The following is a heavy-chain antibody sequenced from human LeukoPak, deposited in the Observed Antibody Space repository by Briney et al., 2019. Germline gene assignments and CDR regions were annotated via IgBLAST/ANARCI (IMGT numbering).Heavy chain of an antibody. D-gene: IGHD2-21*02. J-gene: IGHJ3*02. CDR3: ARLDAYCGGDCFYAFDI. V-gene: IGHV1-69*02. Sequence: SVKGSCKASGYTFTAYYIHWVRQAPGQGLEWMGRIIPILGIANYAQKFQGRVTITADKSTSTAYMELSSLRSEDTAVYYCARLDAYCGGDCFYAFDIWGQGTMVTVSS. CDR2: IIPILGIA. CDR1: GYTFTAYY.